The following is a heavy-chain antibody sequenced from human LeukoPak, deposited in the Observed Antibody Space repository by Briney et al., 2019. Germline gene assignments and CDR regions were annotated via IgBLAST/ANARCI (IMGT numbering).Heavy chain of an antibody. CDR1: GFSFSSNA. J-gene: IGHJ4*02. CDR3: AKAFDFWSAFDS. D-gene: IGHD3-3*01. CDR2: ISGSGGST. Sequence: GGSLRLSCAASGFSFSSNAMTWVRQAPGKGLEWVSGISGSGGSTYYADSVKGRFTISRDNSKYTLYLQMNRLRVEDTAVYYCAKAFDFWSAFDSWGQGTLVTVSS. V-gene: IGHV3-23*01.